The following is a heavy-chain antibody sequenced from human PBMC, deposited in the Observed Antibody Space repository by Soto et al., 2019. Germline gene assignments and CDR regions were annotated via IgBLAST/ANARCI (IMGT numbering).Heavy chain of an antibody. D-gene: IGHD2-15*01. J-gene: IGHJ1*01. CDR3: AKGRKSTEKDIAVMLAAASSLQH. Sequence: EVQLLESGGGLVQPGGSLRLSCVASGFTFSDYAMTWVRQAPGKGLEWVSVISATGATTYYADSVRGRFTISRDNSKNTLNLQMNDLRVEDTAVIYCAKGRKSTEKDIAVMLAAASSLQHWGQGTLVTVSS. V-gene: IGHV3-23*01. CDR2: ISATGATT. CDR1: GFTFSDYA.